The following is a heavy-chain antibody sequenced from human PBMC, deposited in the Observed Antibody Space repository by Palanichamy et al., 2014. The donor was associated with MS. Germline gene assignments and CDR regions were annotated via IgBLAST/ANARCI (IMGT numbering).Heavy chain of an antibody. CDR3: AKDPAPAIRGSVFDH. D-gene: IGHD3-10*01. CDR2: ISESGTTT. J-gene: IGHJ4*02. Sequence: EVQLLESGGGLVQPGGSLRLSCAASGFTFSSYAMTWVRQAPGKGLEWVSEISESGTTTYYADSVKGRFTISRDNSKNTLYVQMNSLRAEGTAVYYCAKDPAPAIRGSVFDHWGQGTLVIVSS. CDR1: GFTFSSYA. V-gene: IGHV3-23*01.